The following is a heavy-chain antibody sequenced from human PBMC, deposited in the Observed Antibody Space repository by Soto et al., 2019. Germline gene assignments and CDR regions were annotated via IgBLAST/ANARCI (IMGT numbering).Heavy chain of an antibody. V-gene: IGHV1-8*01. D-gene: IGHD1-26*01. CDR1: GYTFTSYD. CDR2: MNPNSGNT. J-gene: IGHJ3*02. CDR3: ASLSGSYYAFDI. Sequence: ASVKVSCKASGYTFTSYDINWVRQATGQGLEWMGWMNPNSGNTGYAQKFQGRVTMTRNTSISTAYMELSSLRSEATAVYYGASLSGSYYAFDIWGQGTMVTVSS.